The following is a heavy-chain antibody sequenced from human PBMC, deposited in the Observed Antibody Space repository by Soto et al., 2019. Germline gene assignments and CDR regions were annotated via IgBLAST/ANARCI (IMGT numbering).Heavy chain of an antibody. CDR2: IYYSGNT. CDR1: GGSTSSGDYF. J-gene: IGHJ6*02. V-gene: IGHV4-30-4*01. Sequence: TLSLAGPVSGGSTSSGDYFWSWTRQPPGKALEWIGYIYYSGNTYYKPSLKSRVTISVDTAKNSFSLKLTSVTAADTAVYYCARHYYYSGMDVWGQGTKVTVYS. CDR3: ARHYYYSGMDV.